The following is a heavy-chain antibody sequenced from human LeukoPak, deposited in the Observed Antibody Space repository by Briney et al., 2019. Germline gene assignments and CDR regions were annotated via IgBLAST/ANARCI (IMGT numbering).Heavy chain of an antibody. J-gene: IGHJ4*02. D-gene: IGHD3-22*01. CDR2: ISGSGGST. CDR3: AKAPSPPRYYYDSSGYVFTYYFDY. CDR1: GFTFSSYA. Sequence: PGGSLRLSCAASGFTFSSYAMSWVRQAPGKGLEWVSAISGSGGSTYYADSVKGRFTISRDNSKNTLYLQMNSLRAEDTAVYYCAKAPSPPRYYYDSSGYVFTYYFDYWGQGTLVTVSS. V-gene: IGHV3-23*01.